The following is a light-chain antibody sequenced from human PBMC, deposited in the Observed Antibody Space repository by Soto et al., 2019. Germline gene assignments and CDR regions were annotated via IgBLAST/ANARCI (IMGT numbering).Light chain of an antibody. J-gene: IGLJ2*01. Sequence: QSALTQPASVSGSPGQSITISCTGTSSDVGAYNYVSWYQQHPGKAPKLMIYDVINRPSGVSYRFSASKSGNTASLTISGLQAEDEADYYCSSYTTSTTVIFGGGTKVTVL. V-gene: IGLV2-14*01. CDR1: SSDVGAYNY. CDR3: SSYTTSTTVI. CDR2: DVI.